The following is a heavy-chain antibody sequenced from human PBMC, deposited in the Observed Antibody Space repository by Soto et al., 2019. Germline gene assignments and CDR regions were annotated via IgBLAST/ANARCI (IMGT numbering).Heavy chain of an antibody. CDR1: GFTFSSYA. CDR3: AKDPKHSSSWSFGGVDY. CDR2: ISGSGGST. Sequence: EVQLLESGGGLVQPGGSLRLSCAASGFTFSSYAMSWVRQAPGKGLEWVSAISGSGGSTYYADSVKGRFTISRDNSKNTLELQMNSLRAEDTAVYYCAKDPKHSSSWSFGGVDYWGQGTLVTVSS. V-gene: IGHV3-23*01. J-gene: IGHJ4*02. D-gene: IGHD6-13*01.